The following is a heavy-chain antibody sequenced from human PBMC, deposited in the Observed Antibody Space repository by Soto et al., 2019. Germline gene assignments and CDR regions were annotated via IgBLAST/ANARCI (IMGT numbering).Heavy chain of an antibody. V-gene: IGHV1-18*01. CDR3: ARDIPPVNYYGSGSYRVWFGP. CDR2: ISAYNGNT. J-gene: IGHJ5*02. CDR1: GYTFTSYG. Sequence: ASVKVSCKASGYTFTSYGISWVRQAPGQGLEWMGWISAYNGNTNYAQKLQGRVTMTTDTSTSTAYMELRSLRSDDTAVYYCARDIPPVNYYGSGSYRVWFGPWGQGNLVTVSS. D-gene: IGHD3-10*01.